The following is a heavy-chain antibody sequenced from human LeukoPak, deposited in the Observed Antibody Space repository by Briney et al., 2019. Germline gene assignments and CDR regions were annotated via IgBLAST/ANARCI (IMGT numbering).Heavy chain of an antibody. CDR1: GFTFSTYA. J-gene: IGHJ4*02. CDR2: ISASGGTT. CDR3: AKDRNGWPTNFDY. Sequence: GSLRLSCAASGFTFSTYAMNWVRQAPGKGLEWVSAISASGGTTYYADSVKGRFSISRDNSKNTLYLQMNSLRAEDTAVYYCAKDRNGWPTNFDYWGQGTLVTVSP. D-gene: IGHD6-19*01. V-gene: IGHV3-23*01.